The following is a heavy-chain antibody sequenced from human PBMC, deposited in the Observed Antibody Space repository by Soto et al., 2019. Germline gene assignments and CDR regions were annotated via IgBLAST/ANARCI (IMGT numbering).Heavy chain of an antibody. V-gene: IGHV3-30-3*01. CDR3: ARDRHSSYFDY. Sequence: GGSLRLSCAASGFTFSSYAMHWVRQAPGKGLEWVAVISYDGSNKYYADSVKGRFTISRDNSKNTLYLQMNSLRAEDTAVYYCARDRHSSYFDYWGQGTMVTVSS. J-gene: IGHJ4*02. CDR1: GFTFSSYA. CDR2: ISYDGSNK. D-gene: IGHD6-19*01.